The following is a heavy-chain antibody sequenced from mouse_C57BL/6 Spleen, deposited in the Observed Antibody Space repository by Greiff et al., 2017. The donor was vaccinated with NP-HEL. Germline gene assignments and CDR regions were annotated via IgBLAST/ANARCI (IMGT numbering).Heavy chain of an antibody. J-gene: IGHJ2*01. CDR3: ARWGTVGFDY. CDR1: GYSFTGYY. D-gene: IGHD1-1*01. V-gene: IGHV1-42*01. CDR2: INPSTGGT. Sequence: EVHLVESGPELVKPGASVKISCKASGYSFTGYYMNWVKQSPEKSLEWIGEINPSTGGTTYNQKFKAKATLTVDKSSSTAYMQLKSLTSEDSAVYYCARWGTVGFDYWGQGTTLTVSS.